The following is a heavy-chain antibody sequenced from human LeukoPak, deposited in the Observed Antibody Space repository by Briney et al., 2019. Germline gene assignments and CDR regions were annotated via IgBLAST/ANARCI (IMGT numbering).Heavy chain of an antibody. J-gene: IGHJ2*01. CDR2: IKEDGSET. CDR3: ARDSSWFGDSNWYFDL. D-gene: IGHD3-10*01. V-gene: IGHV3-7*01. CDR1: GFTFSDYY. Sequence: PGGSLRLSCAASGFTFSDYYMTWIRQVPGKGLECLANIKEDGSETYYADSVKGRFTISRDNPKNLLFLQINSLRVEDTAVYYCARDSSWFGDSNWYFDLWGRGTQVTVSS.